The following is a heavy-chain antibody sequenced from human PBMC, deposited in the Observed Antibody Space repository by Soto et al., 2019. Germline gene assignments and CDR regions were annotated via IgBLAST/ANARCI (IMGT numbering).Heavy chain of an antibody. CDR3: ARGSGPPYPDAFDI. D-gene: IGHD3-10*01. CDR1: GGSISSGGYS. V-gene: IGHV4-30-2*01. J-gene: IGHJ3*02. CDR2: IYHSGST. Sequence: QLQLQESGSGLVKPSQTLSHTCAVSGGSISSGGYSWSWIRQPPGKGLEWIGYIYHSGSTYYNPSLKSRVTISVDRSKNQFSLKLSSVTAADTAVYYCARGSGPPYPDAFDIWGQGTMVTVSS.